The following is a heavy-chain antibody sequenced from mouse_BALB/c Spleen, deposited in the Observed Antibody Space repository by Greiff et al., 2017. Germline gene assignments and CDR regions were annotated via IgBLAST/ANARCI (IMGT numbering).Heavy chain of an antibody. CDR1: GYTFTSYT. Sequence: VKLMESAAELARPGASVKMSCKASGYTFTSYTMHWVKQRPGQGLEWIGYINPSSGYTEYNQKFKDKTTLTADKSSSTAYMQLSSLTSEDSAVYYCARSYYRYAVDYWGQGTTLTVAS. J-gene: IGHJ2*01. D-gene: IGHD2-14*01. CDR3: ARSYYRYAVDY. CDR2: INPSSGYT. V-gene: IGHV1-4*02.